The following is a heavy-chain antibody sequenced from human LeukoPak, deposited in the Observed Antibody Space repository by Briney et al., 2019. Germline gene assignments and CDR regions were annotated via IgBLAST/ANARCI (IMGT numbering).Heavy chain of an antibody. CDR3: ARGGLLVYALFY. CDR2: INPNSGGT. Sequence: ASVKVSCKASGDSFNAYFMHWVRQAPGQGLEWMGWINPNSGGTNYVQKFEGRVTMTRDTSTNTVYMELSRLISDDTAVYYCARGGLLVYALFYWGQGTLVTVSS. CDR1: GDSFNAYF. D-gene: IGHD2-8*01. J-gene: IGHJ4*02. V-gene: IGHV1-2*02.